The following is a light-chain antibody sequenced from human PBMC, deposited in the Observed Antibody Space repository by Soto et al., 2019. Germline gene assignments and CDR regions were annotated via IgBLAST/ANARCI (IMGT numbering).Light chain of an antibody. J-gene: IGKJ1*01. CDR2: AAS. Sequence: DIQMTRSPSSLSASVGDRVAITCRASQRISNYLNWYQQKPGKAPKVLIYAASTLQSGVPSRFSGSGSGTAFTLTISSLQPEDFATYYCQQSYSTPRTFDQGTKVEIK. V-gene: IGKV1-39*01. CDR3: QQSYSTPRT. CDR1: QRISNY.